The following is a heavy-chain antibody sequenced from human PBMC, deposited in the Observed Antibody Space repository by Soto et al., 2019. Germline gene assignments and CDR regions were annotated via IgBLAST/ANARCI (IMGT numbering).Heavy chain of an antibody. V-gene: IGHV3-7*01. CDR1: GFTFSSYW. CDR2: IKQDGSEK. D-gene: IGHD4-17*01. CDR3: ARPTTVTTTDAYDI. J-gene: IGHJ3*02. Sequence: PGGSLRLSCAASGFTFSSYWMSWVRQAPGKGLEWVANIKQDGSEKYYVDSVKGRFTISRDNAKNSLYLQMNSLRAEDTAVYYCARPTTVTTTDAYDICGHGTMVTVSS.